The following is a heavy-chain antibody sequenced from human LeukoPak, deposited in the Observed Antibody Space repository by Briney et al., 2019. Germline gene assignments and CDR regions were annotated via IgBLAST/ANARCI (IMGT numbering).Heavy chain of an antibody. CDR1: GFTFSSYS. Sequence: GGSLRLACAASGFTFSSYSMNWVRQAPGKGLEWHSYITSSSNTIYYADSVRGRFTISRDNAKNSLYLQMHSLRAEDTAVYYCARWGDGYNYLSYWGQGTLVTVSS. D-gene: IGHD5-24*01. CDR3: ARWGDGYNYLSY. J-gene: IGHJ4*02. CDR2: ITSSSNTI. V-gene: IGHV3-48*01.